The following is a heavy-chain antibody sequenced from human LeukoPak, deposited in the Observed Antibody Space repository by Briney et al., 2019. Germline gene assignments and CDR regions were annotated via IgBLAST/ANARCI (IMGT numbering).Heavy chain of an antibody. D-gene: IGHD3-22*01. J-gene: IGHJ5*02. CDR1: GGSFSGYY. CDR3: ATLAAAPYYYDSSGYSVGWFDP. Sequence: SETLSLTCAVYGGSFSGYYWSWIRQPPGKGLEWIGCIYYSGSTNYNPSLKSRVTISVDTSKNQFSLKLSSVTAADTAVYYCATLAAAPYYYDSSGYSVGWFDPWGQGTLVTVSS. V-gene: IGHV4-59*08. CDR2: IYYSGST.